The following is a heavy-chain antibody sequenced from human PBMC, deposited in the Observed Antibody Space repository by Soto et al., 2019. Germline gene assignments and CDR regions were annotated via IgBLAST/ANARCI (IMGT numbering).Heavy chain of an antibody. J-gene: IGHJ4*02. V-gene: IGHV3-30-3*01. Sequence: PGGSLRLSCAASGFTFSSYAMHWVRQAPGKGLEWVAVISYEGSNKYYADSVKGRFTISRDNSKNSLYLQMNSLRAEDTAVYYCARGDYYDSSGYYYYFDYWGQGTLVTVSS. D-gene: IGHD3-22*01. CDR3: ARGDYYDSSGYYYYFDY. CDR1: GFTFSSYA. CDR2: ISYEGSNK.